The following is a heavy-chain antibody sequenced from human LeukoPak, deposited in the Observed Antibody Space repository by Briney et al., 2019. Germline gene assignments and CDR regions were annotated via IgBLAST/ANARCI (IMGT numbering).Heavy chain of an antibody. Sequence: GRSLRLSCAASGFTFDDYAMHWVRQAPGKGLEWVSSISSNSGNIGYADSVKGRFTTSRDNAKNSLYLQMNSLRAEDTALYYCAKDGYSSGWYIDYWGQGTLVTVSS. D-gene: IGHD6-19*01. CDR2: ISSNSGNI. J-gene: IGHJ4*02. CDR1: GFTFDDYA. V-gene: IGHV3-9*01. CDR3: AKDGYSSGWYIDY.